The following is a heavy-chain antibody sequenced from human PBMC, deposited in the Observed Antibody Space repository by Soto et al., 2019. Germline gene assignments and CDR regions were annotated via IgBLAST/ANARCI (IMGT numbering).Heavy chain of an antibody. Sequence: QVQLQQWGAGPLRPLETLSLTCGVSGGSFSGYYWAWIRQSPGKGLEWIGEINDRGSINYNPSLKSRVSISVDTSKNHYSLNLRSVTAADTAVYYCPRESHDILTGTPGVWYFDLGGRGTLVTVSS. J-gene: IGHJ2*01. CDR2: INDRGSI. V-gene: IGHV4-34*01. CDR3: PRESHDILTGTPGVWYFDL. CDR1: GGSFSGYY. D-gene: IGHD3-9*01.